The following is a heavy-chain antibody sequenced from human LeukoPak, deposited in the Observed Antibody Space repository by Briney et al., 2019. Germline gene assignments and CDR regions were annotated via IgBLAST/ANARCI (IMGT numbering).Heavy chain of an antibody. V-gene: IGHV4-39*01. CDR1: GGSISSTSYY. D-gene: IGHD3-22*01. Sequence: SETLSLTCTVSGGSISSTSYYWAWIRQPPGKGLEWLGTISYSGTTSYNPSLKSRVYISEDTSKNQFSLRLSSVTATDTALYYCARYARYYDSSGYYYGGTRSCYFDYWGPGTLVTVSS. CDR3: ARYARYYDSSGYYYGGTRSCYFDY. CDR2: ISYSGTT. J-gene: IGHJ4*02.